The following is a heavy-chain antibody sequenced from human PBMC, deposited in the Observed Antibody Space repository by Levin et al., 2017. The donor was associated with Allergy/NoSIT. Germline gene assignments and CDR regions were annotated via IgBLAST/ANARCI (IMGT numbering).Heavy chain of an antibody. CDR1: GFTFSSYE. CDR3: ARDRGYYYGSGRSFDI. Sequence: GGSLRLSCAASGFTFSSYEMNWVRQAPGKGLEWVSYISSSGSTIYYADSVKGRFTISRDNAKNSLYLQMNSLRAEDTAVYYCARDRGYYYGSGRSFDIWGQGTMVTVSS. CDR2: ISSSGSTI. J-gene: IGHJ3*02. D-gene: IGHD3-10*01. V-gene: IGHV3-48*03.